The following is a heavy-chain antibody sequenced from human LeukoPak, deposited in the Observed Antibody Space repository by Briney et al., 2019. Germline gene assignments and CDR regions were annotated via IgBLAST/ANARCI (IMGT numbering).Heavy chain of an antibody. Sequence: GGSLRLSCAASGFTVSSNYMSWVRQAPGKGLEWVSVIYSGGSTYYADSVKGRFTISRDNSKNTLYLQMNSLRAEDTAVYYCAKDRRRLVVPAAPDYWGQGTLVTVSS. J-gene: IGHJ4*02. CDR2: IYSGGST. CDR3: AKDRRRLVVPAAPDY. D-gene: IGHD2-2*01. CDR1: GFTVSSNY. V-gene: IGHV3-53*01.